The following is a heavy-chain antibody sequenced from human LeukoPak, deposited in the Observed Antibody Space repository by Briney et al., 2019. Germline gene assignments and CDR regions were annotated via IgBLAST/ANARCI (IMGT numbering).Heavy chain of an antibody. D-gene: IGHD3-9*01. CDR2: INH. CDR3: VRDNDWAFHY. V-gene: IGHV3-69-1*01. CDR1: GFTFSDYV. Sequence: GGSLRLSCAASGFTFSDYVMSWVRQAPGKGLEWVSYINHNDADSVKGRFTISRDTAKKTLYLQMNGLRDDDTALYYCVRDNDWAFHYWGQGTLVTVSS. J-gene: IGHJ4*02.